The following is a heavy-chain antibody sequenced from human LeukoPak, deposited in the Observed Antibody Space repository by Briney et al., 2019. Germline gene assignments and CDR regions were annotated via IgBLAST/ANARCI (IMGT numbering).Heavy chain of an antibody. CDR3: ARAGIEVAGLFDY. CDR2: VYYSGST. D-gene: IGHD6-19*01. Sequence: SETLSLTCTVSGGSISSYYWSWIRQPPGKGLEWIGYVYYSGSTNYSPSLKSRVTISGDTSKNQFSLKLSSVTAADTTVYYCARAGIEVAGLFDYWGQGTLVTVSS. V-gene: IGHV4-59*01. CDR1: GGSISSYY. J-gene: IGHJ4*02.